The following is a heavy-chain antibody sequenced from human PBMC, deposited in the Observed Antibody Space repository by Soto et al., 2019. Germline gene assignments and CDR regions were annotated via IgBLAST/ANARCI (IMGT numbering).Heavy chain of an antibody. CDR3: AEGGSGWFYGMDV. Sequence: GGSLRLSCAASGFTFSSYEMNWVRQAPGKGLEWVSYISSSGSTIYYADSVKGRFTISRDIAKNSLYLQMNSLRAEDTAVYYCAEGGSGWFYGMDVWGQGTTVTVSS. CDR1: GFTFSSYE. V-gene: IGHV3-48*03. CDR2: ISSSGSTI. J-gene: IGHJ6*02. D-gene: IGHD2-15*01.